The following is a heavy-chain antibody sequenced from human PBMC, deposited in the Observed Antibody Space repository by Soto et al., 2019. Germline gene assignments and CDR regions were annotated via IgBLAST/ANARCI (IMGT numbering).Heavy chain of an antibody. CDR3: ARDKRAMRDAFDI. CDR1: GYTFTSYG. V-gene: IGHV1-18*01. D-gene: IGHD6-25*01. CDR2: ISAYNGNT. J-gene: IGHJ3*02. Sequence: ASVKVSCKASGYTFTSYGISWVRQDPGQGLEWMGWISAYNGNTNYAQKLQGRVTMTTDTSTSTAYMEVRSLRSDDTAVYYCARDKRAMRDAFDIWGQGTMVPVSS.